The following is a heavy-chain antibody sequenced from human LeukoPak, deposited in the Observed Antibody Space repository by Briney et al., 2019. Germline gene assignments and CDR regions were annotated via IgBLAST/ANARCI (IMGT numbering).Heavy chain of an antibody. CDR3: ARFLEWFYFDY. CDR1: GGSISSGGHY. V-gene: IGHV4-31*03. Sequence: SQTLSLTCTVSGGSISSGGHYWSWIRQHPGKGLEWIGYIYYSGSTYYNPSLKSRVTISVDTSKNQFSLKLSSVTAADTAVYYCARFLEWFYFDYWGQGTLVTVSS. CDR2: IYYSGST. J-gene: IGHJ4*02. D-gene: IGHD3-3*01.